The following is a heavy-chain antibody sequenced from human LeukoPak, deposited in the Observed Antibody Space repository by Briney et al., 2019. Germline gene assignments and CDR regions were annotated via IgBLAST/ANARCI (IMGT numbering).Heavy chain of an antibody. CDR1: GYTFTHYG. CDR3: ARVAFPSRNNGMDV. V-gene: IGHV1-18*01. Sequence: ASVTVSFTASGYTFTHYGINWRRQAPGQGLEWMAWISAYNGNTNYAQNLQGRVTMTTDTSTGTAYMELRSLRSDDTAVYYCARVAFPSRNNGMDVWGQGTTVTVSS. J-gene: IGHJ6*02. CDR2: ISAYNGNT. D-gene: IGHD6-13*01.